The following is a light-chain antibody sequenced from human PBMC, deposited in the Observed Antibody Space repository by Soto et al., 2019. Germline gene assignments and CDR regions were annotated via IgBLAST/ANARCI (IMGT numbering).Light chain of an antibody. V-gene: IGKV3-15*01. J-gene: IGKJ1*01. CDR1: QSVSSN. CDR2: GAS. Sequence: ILMTQSPATLSVSPGERATLSCRASQSVSSNLAWYQQKPGQAPRLLIYGASTRATGIPARFSGSGSGTHFTLTIISLQSEDFAVYYCQQYNNWSPWTFGQGTKVEIK. CDR3: QQYNNWSPWT.